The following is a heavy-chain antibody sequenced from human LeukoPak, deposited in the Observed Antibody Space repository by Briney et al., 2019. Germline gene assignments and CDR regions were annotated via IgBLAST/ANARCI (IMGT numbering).Heavy chain of an antibody. J-gene: IGHJ4*02. D-gene: IGHD6-13*01. Sequence: SVKVSCKASGGTFSSYAISWVRQAPGQGLEWMGGIIPIFGTANYAQKFQGRVTITTDESTSTAYMELSSLRSEDTAVYYCARDPIAAAGNFDYWGQGTLVTVSS. CDR3: ARDPIAAAGNFDY. CDR1: GGTFSSYA. V-gene: IGHV1-69*05. CDR2: IIPIFGTA.